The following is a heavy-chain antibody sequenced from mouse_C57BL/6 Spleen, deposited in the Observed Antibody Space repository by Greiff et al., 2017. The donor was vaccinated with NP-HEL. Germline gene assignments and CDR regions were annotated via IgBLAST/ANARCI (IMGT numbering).Heavy chain of an antibody. CDR3: ARVLGFCFAY. CDR2: ISDGGSYT. Sequence: EVQLQESGGGLVKPGGSLKLSCAASGFTFSSDAMSWVRQTPEQRLEWVGTISDGGSYTYYPDKVKGRFTISRDNAKNNLYLQMSNLKSEDTAMYYCARVLGFCFAYWGQGTTLTVSA. CDR1: GFTFSSDA. J-gene: IGHJ2*01. D-gene: IGHD3-3*01. V-gene: IGHV5-4*01.